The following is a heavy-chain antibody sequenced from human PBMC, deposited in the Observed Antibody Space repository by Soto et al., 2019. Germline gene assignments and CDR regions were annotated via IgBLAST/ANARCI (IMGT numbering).Heavy chain of an antibody. CDR2: INHSGST. D-gene: IGHD3-10*01. CDR1: DGSFSGYS. Sequence: SETLSLTCAVYDGSFSGYSWTWIRQPPGTGLEWIGEINHSGSTNYNPSLKSRVIISVDTSKNQFSLKLTSVTAADTAVYYCARDKITCLFDYWGEGTLVTVCS. J-gene: IGHJ4*02. CDR3: ARDKITCLFDY. V-gene: IGHV4-34*01.